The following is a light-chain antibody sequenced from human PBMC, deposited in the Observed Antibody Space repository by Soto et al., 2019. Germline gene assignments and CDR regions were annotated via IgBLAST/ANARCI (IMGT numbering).Light chain of an antibody. CDR2: GAS. CDR3: QQYGSSPLT. Sequence: EIVMTQSPGTLSLSPGERATLSCRASQSVSSSYLDWYQQKHGQAPRLLIDGASNRDTSIPERFSGSGSGTDFTLTISRLQPEDFAAYYSQQYGSSPLTFGQGTQLEIK. J-gene: IGKJ5*01. CDR1: QSVSSSY. V-gene: IGKV3-20*01.